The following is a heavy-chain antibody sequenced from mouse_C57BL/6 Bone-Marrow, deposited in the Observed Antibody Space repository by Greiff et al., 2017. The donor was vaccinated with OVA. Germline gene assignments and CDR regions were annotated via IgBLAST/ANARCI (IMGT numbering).Heavy chain of an antibody. CDR1: GFSLTSYG. Sequence: QVQLQQSGPGLVQPSQSLSITCTVSGFSLTSYGVHWVRQSPGKGLEWLGVIWSGGSTDYNAAFISRPSISKDNSKSQVFFKMNSLQADDTAIYYCASRSSPYWYFDVWGTGTTVTVSS. CDR2: IWSGGST. CDR3: ASRSSPYWYFDV. D-gene: IGHD1-1*01. V-gene: IGHV2-2*01. J-gene: IGHJ1*03.